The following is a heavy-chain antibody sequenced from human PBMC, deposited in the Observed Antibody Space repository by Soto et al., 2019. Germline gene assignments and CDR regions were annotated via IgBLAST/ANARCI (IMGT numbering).Heavy chain of an antibody. J-gene: IGHJ4*02. V-gene: IGHV3-74*02. D-gene: IGHD5-18*01. CDR1: GFTFSNAW. Sequence: EVQLVESGGGLVKPGGSLRLSCAASGFTFSNAWMSWVRQAPGKGLEWVSRINDAGSSTTYADSVKGRFTISRDNAKNTLYLQMNSLRAEDTAVYYCVRSVATAMADWGQGTLVTVSS. CDR2: INDAGSST. CDR3: VRSVATAMAD.